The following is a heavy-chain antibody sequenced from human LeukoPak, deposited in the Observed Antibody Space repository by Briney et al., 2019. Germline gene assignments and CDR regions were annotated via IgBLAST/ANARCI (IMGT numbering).Heavy chain of an antibody. J-gene: IGHJ4*02. CDR2: INRDGSDK. D-gene: IGHD6-13*01. V-gene: IGHV3-7*01. CDR1: GLTFSTYW. Sequence: GGSLRLSCAASGLTFSTYWMSWVRQAPGKGLEWVANINRDGSDKYYVDSVKGRFTISRDNAKNSLFLQINSLRAEDTAVYYCARHVISSWYEGVDYWGQGTLVTVSS. CDR3: ARHVISSWYEGVDY.